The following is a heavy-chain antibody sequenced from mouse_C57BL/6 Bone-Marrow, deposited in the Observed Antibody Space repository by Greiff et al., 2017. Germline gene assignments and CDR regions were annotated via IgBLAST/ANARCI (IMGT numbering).Heavy chain of an antibody. V-gene: IGHV10-1*01. CDR3: VSLYYDCAMDY. J-gene: IGHJ4*01. CDR2: IRSKSKNYAT. Sequence: EVKLVESGGGLVQPKGSLKLSCAASGFSFNTYAMNWVRQAPGKGLEWVARIRSKSKNYATYYADSVKDRFTISRDDSESMLYLQMNNLKTEDTAMYYCVSLYYDCAMDYWGQGTSVTVSS. CDR1: GFSFNTYA. D-gene: IGHD2-4*01.